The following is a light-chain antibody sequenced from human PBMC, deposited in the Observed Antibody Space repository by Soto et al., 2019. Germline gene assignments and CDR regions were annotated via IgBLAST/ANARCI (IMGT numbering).Light chain of an antibody. V-gene: IGKV1-39*01. CDR3: QQSFDFPWT. Sequence: DVQMTQSPSSLSASVGDRVTVTCRASQHIRTYLNWYQRKPGRAPDLLIYSASNLKSGVQSRFSGSGSGTDFTLTIRNLQPEDLATYFCQQSFDFPWTFGQGTKVDI. J-gene: IGKJ1*01. CDR2: SAS. CDR1: QHIRTY.